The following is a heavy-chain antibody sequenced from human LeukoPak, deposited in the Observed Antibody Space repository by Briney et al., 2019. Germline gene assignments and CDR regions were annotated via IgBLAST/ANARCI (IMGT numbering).Heavy chain of an antibody. CDR2: IIPIFGTA. CDR1: GGTFSSYA. CDR3: ANVLGYCSSTSCYDWFDP. Sequence: SVKVSCKASGGTFSSYAISWVRQAPGQGLEWMGGIIPIFGTANYAQEFQGRVTITADESTSTAYMELSSLRSEDTAVYYCANVLGYCSSTSCYDWFDPWGQGTLVTVSS. J-gene: IGHJ5*02. D-gene: IGHD2-2*01. V-gene: IGHV1-69*13.